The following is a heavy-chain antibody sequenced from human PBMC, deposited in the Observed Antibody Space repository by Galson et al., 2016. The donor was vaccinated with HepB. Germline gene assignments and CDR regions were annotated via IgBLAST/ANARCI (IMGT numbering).Heavy chain of an antibody. J-gene: IGHJ4*02. Sequence: SLRLSCAASGFTFSSYPMTWVRQAPGKGLEWVSYIGSSSSPIYYADSVKGRFTISRDNAEKSLYLQMNSLRDEDTAMYFCARVRYTIGYMFDYWGQGTLVTVSS. V-gene: IGHV3-48*02. D-gene: IGHD2-2*02. CDR2: IGSSSSPI. CDR3: ARVRYTIGYMFDY. CDR1: GFTFSSYP.